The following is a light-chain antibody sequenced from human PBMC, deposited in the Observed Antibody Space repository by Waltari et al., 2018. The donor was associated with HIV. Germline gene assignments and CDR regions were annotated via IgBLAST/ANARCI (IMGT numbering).Light chain of an antibody. Sequence: QSALTQPASVSGSPGQSITISCTGTSSDVGGYNYVSWYQQHPGKAPQLMIHDVSNRPAGVSNRFAGSKSGNTVSLTISGLQAEDEADYYCSSYTSSSSYVFGSGTKVTVL. CDR1: SSDVGGYNY. CDR2: DVS. CDR3: SSYTSSSSYV. J-gene: IGLJ1*01. V-gene: IGLV2-14*01.